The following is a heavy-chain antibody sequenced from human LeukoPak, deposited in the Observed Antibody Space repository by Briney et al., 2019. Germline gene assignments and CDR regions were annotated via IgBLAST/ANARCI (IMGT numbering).Heavy chain of an antibody. J-gene: IGHJ6*02. D-gene: IGHD6-19*01. CDR3: ARDSGSGWYSLTADYYYYYGMDV. CDR1: GGTFSSYA. Sequence: SVKASCKASGGTFSSYAISWVRQAPGQGLEWMGRIIPILGIANYAQKLQGRVTMTTDTSTSTAYMELRSLRSDDTAVYYCARDSGSGWYSLTADYYYYYGMDVWGQGTTVTVSS. CDR2: IIPILGIA. V-gene: IGHV1-69*04.